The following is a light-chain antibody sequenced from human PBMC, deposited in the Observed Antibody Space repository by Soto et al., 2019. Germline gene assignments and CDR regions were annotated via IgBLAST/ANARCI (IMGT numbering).Light chain of an antibody. CDR2: AAS. V-gene: IGKV1-27*01. CDR3: QKYNNAPRT. J-gene: IGKJ1*01. CDR1: QGISNY. Sequence: DIQMTQSPSSLSASVGDTVTITCRASQGISNYLAWYQQKPGQVPNLLIYAASTLQSGVPSRFSGSGFGTDFTLTISSLRPEDVATDYCQKYNNAPRTFGQGTKVEI.